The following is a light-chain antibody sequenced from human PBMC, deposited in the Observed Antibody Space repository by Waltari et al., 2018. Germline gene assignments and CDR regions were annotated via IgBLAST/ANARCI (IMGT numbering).Light chain of an antibody. Sequence: QSVLIQPPSASGTPGQRVTISCSGSSSYIYWYQQLPGTAPKLLIYRDNQRPSGVPDRFSGSKSCTSASLAISGLRSEDEADYYCAAWDHSLSGRVFGGGTKLTVL. V-gene: IGLV1-47*01. CDR1: SSY. CDR2: RDN. CDR3: AAWDHSLSGRV. J-gene: IGLJ3*02.